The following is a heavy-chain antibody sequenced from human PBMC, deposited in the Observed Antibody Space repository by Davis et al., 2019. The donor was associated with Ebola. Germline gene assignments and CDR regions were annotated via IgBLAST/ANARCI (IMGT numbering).Heavy chain of an antibody. CDR3: AKDRGAGMRYYGMDV. D-gene: IGHD6-19*01. V-gene: IGHV3-23*01. J-gene: IGHJ6*02. CDR2: ISGSGGST. CDR1: GFTFSSYA. Sequence: GESLKISCAASGFTFSSYAMSWVRQAPGKGLEWVSAISGSGGSTYYADSVKGRFTISRDNAKNSLYLQMNSLRAEDTALYYCAKDRGAGMRYYGMDVWGQGATVTVSS.